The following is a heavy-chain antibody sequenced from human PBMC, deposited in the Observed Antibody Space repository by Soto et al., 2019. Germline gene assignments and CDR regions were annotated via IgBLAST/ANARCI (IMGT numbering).Heavy chain of an antibody. D-gene: IGHD5-18*01. CDR1: GGSISNYS. J-gene: IGHJ4*02. V-gene: IGHV4-59*01. CDR2: IYYSGST. Sequence: SETLSLTCTVSGGSISNYSWSWIRQPPGKGLEWIGYIYYSGSTSYNPSLKSRVTISVDTSKSQFSLKLNSVTAADTAVYYCARGSAIQLGFFDYWGLGTLVTVSS. CDR3: ARGSAIQLGFFDY.